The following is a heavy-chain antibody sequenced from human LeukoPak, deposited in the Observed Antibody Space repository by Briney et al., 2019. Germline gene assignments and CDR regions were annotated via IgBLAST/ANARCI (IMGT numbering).Heavy chain of an antibody. CDR3: ARVVTIFGVVIAKNYYYMDV. CDR1: GGTFSSYA. CDR2: IIPIFGTA. D-gene: IGHD3-3*01. V-gene: IGHV1-69*05. J-gene: IGHJ6*03. Sequence: GASVKVSCKASGGTFSSYAISWVRQAPGQGLEWMGGIIPIFGTANYAQKFQGRVTITTDESTSTAYMELSSLRSEDTAVYYCARVVTIFGVVIAKNYYYMDVWGKGTTVTVSS.